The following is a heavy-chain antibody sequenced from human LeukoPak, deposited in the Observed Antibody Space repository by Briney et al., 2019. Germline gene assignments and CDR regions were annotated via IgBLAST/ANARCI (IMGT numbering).Heavy chain of an antibody. D-gene: IGHD6-19*01. V-gene: IGHV4-34*01. CDR1: GGSFSGYY. Sequence: PSETLSLTCAVYGGSFSGYYWSWIRQPPGKGLEWIGEINHSGSTNYNPSLKSRVTISVDTSKNQFSLRLSSVTAADTAVYYCARGASGWFSDPWGQGILVTVSP. CDR3: ARGASGWFSDP. CDR2: INHSGST. J-gene: IGHJ5*02.